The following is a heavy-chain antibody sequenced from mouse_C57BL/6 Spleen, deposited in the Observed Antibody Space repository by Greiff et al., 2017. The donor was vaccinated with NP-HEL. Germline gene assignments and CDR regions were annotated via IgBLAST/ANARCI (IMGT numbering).Heavy chain of an antibody. CDR1: GYTFTDYY. Sequence: EVQLHQSGPELVKPGASVKISCKASGYTFTDYYMNWVKQSHGKSLEWIGDINPNNGGTSYNQKFKGKATLTVDKSSSTAYMELRSLTSEDSAVYYCARGFDYWGQGTTLTVSS. V-gene: IGHV1-26*01. CDR2: INPNNGGT. J-gene: IGHJ2*01. CDR3: ARGFDY.